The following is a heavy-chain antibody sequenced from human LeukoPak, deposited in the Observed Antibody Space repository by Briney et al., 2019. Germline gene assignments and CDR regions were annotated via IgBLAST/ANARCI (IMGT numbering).Heavy chain of an antibody. CDR3: AKDILGYYGSGSYINYFDY. J-gene: IGHJ4*02. CDR1: GFTFDDYA. D-gene: IGHD3-10*01. V-gene: IGHV3-9*01. CDR2: ISWNSGSI. Sequence: PGGSLRLSCEASGFTFDDYAMHWVRQAPGKGLEWVSGISWNSGSIGYADSVKGRFTISRDNAKNSLYLQMNSLRAEDTALYYCAKDILGYYGSGSYINYFDYWGQGTLVTVSS.